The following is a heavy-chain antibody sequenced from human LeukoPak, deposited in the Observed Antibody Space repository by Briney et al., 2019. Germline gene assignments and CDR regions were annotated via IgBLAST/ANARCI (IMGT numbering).Heavy chain of an antibody. CDR1: GFSISSYY. J-gene: IGHJ4*02. D-gene: IGHD6-19*01. Sequence: SETLSLTCTVSGFSISSYYWSWIRQPPGKGLEWIGYIYYSGSTNYNPSLKSRVTISVDTSKNQFSLKLSSVTAADTAVYYCARAVAGHRKFDYWGQGTLVTVSS. V-gene: IGHV4-59*01. CDR3: ARAVAGHRKFDY. CDR2: IYYSGST.